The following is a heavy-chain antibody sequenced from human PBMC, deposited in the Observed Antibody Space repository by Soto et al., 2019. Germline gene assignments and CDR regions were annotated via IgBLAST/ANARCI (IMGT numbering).Heavy chain of an antibody. CDR2: LYSGGTI. Sequence: EVQLVESGGGLVQPGGSLRLSCEASGFNVSNDYMTWVRQAPWKGLEWVSGLYSGGTIYYADSVKGRFTISRHDSKNTLYLQMNSLRAEDTAVYYCARGGRSLGVDYYYGLDVWGQGTTVTVSS. J-gene: IGHJ6*02. CDR1: GFNVSNDY. CDR3: ARGGRSLGVDYYYGLDV. D-gene: IGHD2-8*01. V-gene: IGHV3-53*04.